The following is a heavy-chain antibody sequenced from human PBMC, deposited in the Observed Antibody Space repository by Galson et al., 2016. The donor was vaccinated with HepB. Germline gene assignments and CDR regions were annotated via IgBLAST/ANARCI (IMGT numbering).Heavy chain of an antibody. D-gene: IGHD2-8*02. J-gene: IGHJ3*01. CDR3: AKSKLNLGCVSFDV. CDR2: INGYGDRP. Sequence: SLRLSCAASGFTFGPYAVSWVRQAPGQGLEWVAGINGYGDRPYYADYVMGRFTITRDNSKNTMFLQVNSLRVEDTAVYYCAKSKLNLGCVSFDVWGRGTMVTVSS. V-gene: IGHV3-23*01. CDR1: GFTFGPYA.